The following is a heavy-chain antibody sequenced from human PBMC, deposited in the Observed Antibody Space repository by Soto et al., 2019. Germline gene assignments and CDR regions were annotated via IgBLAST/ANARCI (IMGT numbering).Heavy chain of an antibody. V-gene: IGHV1-18*01. Sequence: QVQLVQSGAEVKKPGASVKVYCKASGYTFTSYGISWVRQAPGQGIEWMGWISAYNGNTKYAQNLQGRVTMTPDTSTSTRYMELRSLRSDDTAVYFWARDQAMAQFDYWGQGPLVSVSS. D-gene: IGHD5-18*01. CDR1: GYTFTSYG. CDR2: ISAYNGNT. CDR3: ARDQAMAQFDY. J-gene: IGHJ4*02.